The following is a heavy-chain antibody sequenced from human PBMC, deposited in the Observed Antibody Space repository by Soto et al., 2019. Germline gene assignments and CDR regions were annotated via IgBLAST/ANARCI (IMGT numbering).Heavy chain of an antibody. CDR3: ARHRDTAILFREYYFDY. D-gene: IGHD5-18*01. Sequence: PGESLKISCKGSGYSFTSYWIGWVRQMPGKGLEWMGIIYPGDSDTRYSPSFQGQVTISVDKSIRTAYLQWSSLKASDTAMYYCARHRDTAILFREYYFDYWGQGTLVTVSS. J-gene: IGHJ4*02. CDR2: IYPGDSDT. CDR1: GYSFTSYW. V-gene: IGHV5-51*01.